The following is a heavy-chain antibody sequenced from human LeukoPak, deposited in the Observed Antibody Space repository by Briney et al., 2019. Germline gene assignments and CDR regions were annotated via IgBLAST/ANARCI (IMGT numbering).Heavy chain of an antibody. CDR1: GGSISSSSYY. J-gene: IGHJ4*02. D-gene: IGHD1-26*01. CDR2: INHGGST. CDR3: ARDVGASNFDY. V-gene: IGHV4-39*07. Sequence: SETLSLTCTVSGGSISSSSYYWSWIRQPPGKGLEWIGEINHGGSTNYNPSLKSRVTISVDKSKSQLSLKLRSVTAADTAVYYCARDVGASNFDYWGQGTLVTVSS.